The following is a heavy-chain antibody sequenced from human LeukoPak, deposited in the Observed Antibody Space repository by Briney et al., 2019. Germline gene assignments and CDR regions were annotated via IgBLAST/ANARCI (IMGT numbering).Heavy chain of an antibody. Sequence: PGGSLRLSCAASGFTFSSYGMHWVRQAPGKGLEWVAFIRYDGSNKYYADSVKGRFTISRDNSKNTLYLQMNSLRAEDTAVYYCAKAGRYCSSTSCYQNYWGQGTLVTVSS. CDR2: IRYDGSNK. J-gene: IGHJ4*02. D-gene: IGHD2-2*01. V-gene: IGHV3-30*02. CDR3: AKAGRYCSSTSCYQNY. CDR1: GFTFSSYG.